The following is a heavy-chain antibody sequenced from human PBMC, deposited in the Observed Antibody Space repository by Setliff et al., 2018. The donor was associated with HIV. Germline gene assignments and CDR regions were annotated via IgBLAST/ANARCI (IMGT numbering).Heavy chain of an antibody. CDR1: GFNVTIND. D-gene: IGHD5-12*01. V-gene: IGHV3-11*04. CDR3: ARASAQGYSDYESPFDY. Sequence: PGGSLRLSCAASGFNVTINDMSWIRQAPGKGLEWVSYISSTATIIYYADSVKGRFTISRDNAKNSLYLQMNSLRAEDTAVYYCARASAQGYSDYESPFDYWGQGTLVTVS. CDR2: ISSTATII. J-gene: IGHJ4*02.